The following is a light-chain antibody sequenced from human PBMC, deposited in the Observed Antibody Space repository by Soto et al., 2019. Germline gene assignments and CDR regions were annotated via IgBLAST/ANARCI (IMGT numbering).Light chain of an antibody. V-gene: IGLV3-9*01. CDR3: KVRDNRCYV. J-gene: IGLJ1*01. CDR1: NIGGKN. CDR2: RDY. Sequence: SYELAQPLSVSVALGQTATITCGGNNIGGKNVHWYQQKPGQAPVLVIYRDYNRPSGIPERFSGSNSGHTATLTISRVQPGDEADYYCKVRDNRCYVFGNGTKLTV.